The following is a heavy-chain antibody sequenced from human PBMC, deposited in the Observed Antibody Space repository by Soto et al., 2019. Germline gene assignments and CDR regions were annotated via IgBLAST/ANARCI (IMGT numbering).Heavy chain of an antibody. Sequence: QITLKESAPTRVKPTQTLTLTCTFSGFSLTSRPMGVGWIRQPPGKALEWLAFIYWDDDKRYSPSLRSRLTITKDTSGKQVVLKMTNMDPVDTATYYCAHRLSGYNWNGGYFDYWGQGALVTVSS. CDR1: GFSLTSRPMG. CDR3: AHRLSGYNWNGGYFDY. J-gene: IGHJ4*02. CDR2: IYWDDDK. V-gene: IGHV2-5*02. D-gene: IGHD1-1*01.